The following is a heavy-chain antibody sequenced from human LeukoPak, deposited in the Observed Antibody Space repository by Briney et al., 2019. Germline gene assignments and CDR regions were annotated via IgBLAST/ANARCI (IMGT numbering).Heavy chain of an antibody. CDR2: IYYSGST. J-gene: IGHJ4*02. D-gene: IGHD1-1*01. Sequence: SETLSLTCTVSGGSISSSSYYWGWIRQPPGKGLEWIGSIYYSGSTYYNPSLKSRVAISVDTSKNQFSLKLSSVTAADTAVYYCATTTRKDLPNWGQGTLVTVSS. V-gene: IGHV4-39*01. CDR1: GGSISSSSYY. CDR3: ATTTRKDLPN.